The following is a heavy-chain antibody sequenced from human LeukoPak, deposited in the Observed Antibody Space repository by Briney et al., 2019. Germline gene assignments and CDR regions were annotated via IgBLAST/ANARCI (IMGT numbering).Heavy chain of an antibody. CDR2: IIPIFGTA. D-gene: IGHD3-22*01. J-gene: IGHJ3*02. CDR3: ARRTRFARPPYLYDSSGYYWGAFDI. Sequence: SVKVSCKASGGTFSSYAISWVRQAPGQGLECMGGIIPIFGTADYAQKFQGRFTITADESSSTAYIELSSLRSDDTAVYYCARRTRFARPPYLYDSSGYYWGAFDIWGQGTMVTVSS. V-gene: IGHV1-69*01. CDR1: GGTFSSYA.